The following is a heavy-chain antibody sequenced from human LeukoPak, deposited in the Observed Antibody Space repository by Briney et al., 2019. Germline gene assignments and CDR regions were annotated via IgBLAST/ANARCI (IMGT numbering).Heavy chain of an antibody. Sequence: ASVKVSCKASGYTFTSRDINWVRQAPGHGLEWMGWISTSNGNTDFAQNLQGRLTMTTDTSTSTAWMELRSLRSDDTAMYFCARGHYGDYWGQGSLVTVSS. CDR3: ARGHYGDY. J-gene: IGHJ4*02. CDR1: GYTFTSRD. V-gene: IGHV1-18*01. CDR2: ISTSNGNT.